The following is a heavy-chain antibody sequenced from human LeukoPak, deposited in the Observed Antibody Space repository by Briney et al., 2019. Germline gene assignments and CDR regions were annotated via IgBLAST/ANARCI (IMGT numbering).Heavy chain of an antibody. Sequence: ASVTVSCKASGYTFTSYDINWVRQATGQGLEWMGWMNPNSGNTGYAQKFQGRVTMTRNTSISTAYMELSSLRSEDTAVYYCARGLGRATMVRGVIIGYWGQGTLVTVSS. J-gene: IGHJ4*02. CDR2: MNPNSGNT. V-gene: IGHV1-8*01. CDR1: GYTFTSYD. CDR3: ARGLGRATMVRGVIIGY. D-gene: IGHD3-10*01.